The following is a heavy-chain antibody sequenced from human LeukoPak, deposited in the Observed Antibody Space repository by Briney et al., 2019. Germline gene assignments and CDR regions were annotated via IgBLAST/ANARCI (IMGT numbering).Heavy chain of an antibody. CDR3: VGEETDYGDYRAY. D-gene: IGHD4-17*01. Sequence: SQTLSLTCAVSGGSISSDVYSWSWIPQPPGKGLEWIGYIYYSGSTYYNPSLKSRVTISVDTSKNHFSLNLRSVTAADTAVYYCVGEETDYGDYRAYWGQGTLVTVSS. J-gene: IGHJ4*02. V-gene: IGHV4-30-4*07. CDR2: IYYSGST. CDR1: GGSISSDVYS.